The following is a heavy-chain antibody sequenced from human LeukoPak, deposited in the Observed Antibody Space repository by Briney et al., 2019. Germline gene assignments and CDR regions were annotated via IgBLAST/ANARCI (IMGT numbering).Heavy chain of an antibody. J-gene: IGHJ4*01. D-gene: IGHD6-19*01. V-gene: IGHV3-11*01. CDR2: ISSSGSTI. CDR3: ARDQPGYSSGWVFDY. Sequence: GGSLRLSCAASGFTFSDYYMSWIRQAPGKGLEWVSYISSSGSTIYYADSVKGRFTISRDNAKNSLYLQMNSLRAEDTAVYYCARDQPGYSSGWVFDYWGQEPWSPSPQ. CDR1: GFTFSDYY.